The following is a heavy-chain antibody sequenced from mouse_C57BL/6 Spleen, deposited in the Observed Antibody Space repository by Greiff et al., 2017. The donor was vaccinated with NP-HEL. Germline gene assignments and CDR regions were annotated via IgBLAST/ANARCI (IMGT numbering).Heavy chain of an antibody. CDR3: TRYYGSSYGNFAY. V-gene: IGHV1-15*01. J-gene: IGHJ3*01. CDR1: GYTFTDYE. CDR2: IDPETGGT. Sequence: QVQLKESGAELVRPGASVTLSCKASGYTFTDYEMHWVKQTPVHGLEWIGAIDPETGGTAYNQKFTGKAILTADKSSSTAYMELRSLTSEDSAVYYWTRYYGSSYGNFAYWGQRTLVALSA. D-gene: IGHD1-1*01.